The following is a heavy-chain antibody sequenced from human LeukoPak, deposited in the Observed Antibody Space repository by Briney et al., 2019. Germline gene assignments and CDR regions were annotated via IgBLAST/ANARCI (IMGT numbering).Heavy chain of an antibody. CDR1: GYTFTCYY. CDR3: ARGPSLGAHLDY. Sequence: ASENVSFKSSGYTFTCYYMHWVRQAHAQGLELMGLINPNRGGTDYAQKFQGRGSITRNTSISPGYMELSRLRSDDTAVYYCARGPSLGAHLDYWGQGTLVTV. J-gene: IGHJ4*02. CDR2: INPNRGGT. D-gene: IGHD1-26*01. V-gene: IGHV1-2*02.